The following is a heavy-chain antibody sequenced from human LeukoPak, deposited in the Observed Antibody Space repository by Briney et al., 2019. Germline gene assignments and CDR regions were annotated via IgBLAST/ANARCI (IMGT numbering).Heavy chain of an antibody. D-gene: IGHD2-2*02. J-gene: IGHJ5*02. CDR3: ARAGVCTSCYSIWFDP. CDR1: GGSISSGGYY. CDR2: IYYSGST. V-gene: IGHV4-31*03. Sequence: SQTLSLTCTVSGGSISSGGYYWSWIRRHPGKDLEWIGYIYYSGSTYYNPSLKSRVTISVDTSKNQFSLKLSSVTAADTAVYYCARAGVCTSCYSIWFDPWGQGTLVTVSS.